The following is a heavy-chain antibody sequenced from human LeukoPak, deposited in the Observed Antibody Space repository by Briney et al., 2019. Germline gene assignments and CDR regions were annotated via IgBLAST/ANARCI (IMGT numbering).Heavy chain of an antibody. V-gene: IGHV3-21*01. CDR3: AKDRSAVRGAPEYFDY. J-gene: IGHJ4*02. D-gene: IGHD3-10*01. CDR1: GFTFSSYN. Sequence: GGSLRLSCAASGFTFSSYNMKWVRQAPGKGLEWVSSISTSSSYIYYADSVKGRFTISRDNAKNSLYLQMNSLRAEDTAVYYCAKDRSAVRGAPEYFDYWGQGTLVTVSS. CDR2: ISTSSSYI.